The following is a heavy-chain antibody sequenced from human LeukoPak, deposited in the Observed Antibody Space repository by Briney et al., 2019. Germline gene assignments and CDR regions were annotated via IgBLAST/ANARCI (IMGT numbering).Heavy chain of an antibody. Sequence: PGGSLRLSCAASGFTFSSYWISWVRQAPGKGLEWVANIKQDGSEKYYVDSVKGRFTISRDNAKNSLYLQMNSLRAEDTAVYYCARVVVITGGFDYCVQGTLVTVSS. CDR2: IKQDGSEK. CDR1: GFTFSSYW. D-gene: IGHD3-22*01. V-gene: IGHV3-7*01. CDR3: ARVVVITGGFDY. J-gene: IGHJ4*02.